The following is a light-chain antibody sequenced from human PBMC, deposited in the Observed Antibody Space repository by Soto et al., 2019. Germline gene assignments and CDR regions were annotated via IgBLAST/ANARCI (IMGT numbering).Light chain of an antibody. CDR2: GAS. Sequence: EIVMTQSPATLSVSPGERATLSCRASQSISNNLAWYQQKPGQAPRLLIYGASTRATGIPARFSGSGSGTDFTPTISSLQSEDFAVYYCQQYNNWPRTFGQGTKVEIK. CDR1: QSISNN. V-gene: IGKV3-15*01. CDR3: QQYNNWPRT. J-gene: IGKJ1*01.